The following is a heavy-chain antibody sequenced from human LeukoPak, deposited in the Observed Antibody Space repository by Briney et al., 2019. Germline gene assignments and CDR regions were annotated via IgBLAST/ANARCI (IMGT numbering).Heavy chain of an antibody. CDR1: GFTFSSYA. V-gene: IGHV3-23*01. CDR2: ISGSGGST. J-gene: IGHJ4*02. D-gene: IGHD6-19*01. Sequence: GGSLRLSCAASGFTFSSYAMSWVRQAPGKGLEWVSAISGSGGSTCYADSVKGRFTISRDNSKNTLYLQMNSLRAEDTAVYYCAKSVAVAGIFDYWGQGTLVTVSS. CDR3: AKSVAVAGIFDY.